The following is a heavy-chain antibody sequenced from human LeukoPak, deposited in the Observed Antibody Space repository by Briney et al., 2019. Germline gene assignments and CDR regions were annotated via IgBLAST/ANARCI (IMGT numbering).Heavy chain of an antibody. CDR1: GFTFSSYE. V-gene: IGHV3-30*18. Sequence: GGSLRLSCAASGFTFSSYEMNWVRQAPGKGLEWVAVISYDGSNKYYADSVKGRFTISRDNSKNTLYLQMNSLRAEDTAVYYCAKDSGSWGQGTLVTVSS. D-gene: IGHD3-10*01. J-gene: IGHJ4*02. CDR3: AKDSGS. CDR2: ISYDGSNK.